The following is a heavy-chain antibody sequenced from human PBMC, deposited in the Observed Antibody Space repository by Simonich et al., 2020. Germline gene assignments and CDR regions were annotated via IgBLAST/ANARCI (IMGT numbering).Heavy chain of an antibody. Sequence: QVQLVQSGAEVKKPGASVKVSCKASGYTFTSYGISWVRQAPGQWLEWMGWISAYDGNTNDAQKLQGRVTMTTDTATSTAYMELRSLRSDDTAVYYCARSTTGTTAFDIWGQGTMVTVSS. CDR3: ARSTTGTTAFDI. CDR1: GYTFTSYG. CDR2: ISAYDGNT. D-gene: IGHD1-1*01. J-gene: IGHJ3*02. V-gene: IGHV1-18*01.